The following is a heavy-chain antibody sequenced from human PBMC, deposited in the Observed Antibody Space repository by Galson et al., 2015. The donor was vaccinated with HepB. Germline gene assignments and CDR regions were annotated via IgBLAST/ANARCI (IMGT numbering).Heavy chain of an antibody. J-gene: IGHJ6*02. CDR3: ARDLTDSGDYGDYYYGMDV. CDR1: GFTFSSYD. D-gene: IGHD4-17*01. CDR2: ISSNGGST. V-gene: IGHV3-64*01. Sequence: SLRLSCAASGFTFSSYDMHWVRQAPGKGLEYVSAISSNGGSTYYANSVKGRFTISRDNSKNTLYLQMGSLRAEDMAVYYCARDLTDSGDYGDYYYGMDVWGQGTTVTVSS.